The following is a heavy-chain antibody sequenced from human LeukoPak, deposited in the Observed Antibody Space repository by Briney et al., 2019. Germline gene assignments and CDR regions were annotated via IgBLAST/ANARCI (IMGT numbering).Heavy chain of an antibody. V-gene: IGHV1-18*01. D-gene: IGHD3-16*02. Sequence: ASVKVSCKAPGYSFTTYGITWVRQAPGQGLEWMGWISAYNGDTRYAQHLQGRLTMTTDTSTTTAYIDLRSLRSDDTAVYYCARLHLGELSSGFDYWGQGTLVTVSS. J-gene: IGHJ4*02. CDR1: GYSFTTYG. CDR3: ARLHLGELSSGFDY. CDR2: ISAYNGDT.